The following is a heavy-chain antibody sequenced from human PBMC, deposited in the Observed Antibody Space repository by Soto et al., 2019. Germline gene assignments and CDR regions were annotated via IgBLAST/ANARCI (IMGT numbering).Heavy chain of an antibody. CDR1: GDSISSGDYY. CDR2: VFYSGTT. Sequence: QVQLQESGPGLVKPSQTLSLTCTVSGDSISSGDYYWSWIRQPPGKGLEWIGFVFYSGTTYYNPSLKSRVNISIDTSKSQFSLKLSSVTAADTAVYYCARDSLDFGDNVSGLWDSWGQGTLVTVSS. D-gene: IGHD4-17*01. V-gene: IGHV4-30-4*01. J-gene: IGHJ4*02. CDR3: ARDSLDFGDNVSGLWDS.